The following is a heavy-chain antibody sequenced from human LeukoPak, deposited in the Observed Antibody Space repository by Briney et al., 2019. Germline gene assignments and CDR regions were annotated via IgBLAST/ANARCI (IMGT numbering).Heavy chain of an antibody. J-gene: IGHJ4*02. CDR3: VRDRGYSIFDY. CDR2: INQDGSEI. D-gene: IGHD4-23*01. Sequence: GGSLRLSCEASGFLFSNSWMSWVRQAPGKGLEWVANINQDGSEINYVDSVKGRLTISRDNAKGSLYLQMNGLRAEDTAVYFCVRDRGYSIFDYWGQGTLVTVSS. V-gene: IGHV3-7*03. CDR1: GFLFSNSW.